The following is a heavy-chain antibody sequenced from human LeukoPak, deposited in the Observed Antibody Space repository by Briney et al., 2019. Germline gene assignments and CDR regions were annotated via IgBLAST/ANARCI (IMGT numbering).Heavy chain of an antibody. Sequence: GGSLRLSCAASGFTFSSYWMNWVRQAPGKGLVWVSRTKPDGSSISYADSVKGRFTISRDNAKNTLYLQMNTLRAEDTAVYYCATLYGGSTDYWGQGTLVTVSS. CDR3: ATLYGGSTDY. J-gene: IGHJ4*02. D-gene: IGHD5-12*01. CDR2: TKPDGSSI. V-gene: IGHV3-74*01. CDR1: GFTFSSYW.